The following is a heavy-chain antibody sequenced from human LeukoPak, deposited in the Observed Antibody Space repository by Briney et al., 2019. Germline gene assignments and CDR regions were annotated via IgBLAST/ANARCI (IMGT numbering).Heavy chain of an antibody. V-gene: IGHV3-21*01. J-gene: IGHJ4*02. Sequence: GGSLRLSCAASGFTFSSYSMNWVRQAPGKGLEWVSSISSSSSYIYYADSVKGRFTISRDNAKNSLYLQMNSLRAEDTAVYYCARTGSGWYIVDYWGQGTLVTVSS. CDR2: ISSSSSYI. CDR1: GFTFSSYS. CDR3: ARTGSGWYIVDY. D-gene: IGHD6-19*01.